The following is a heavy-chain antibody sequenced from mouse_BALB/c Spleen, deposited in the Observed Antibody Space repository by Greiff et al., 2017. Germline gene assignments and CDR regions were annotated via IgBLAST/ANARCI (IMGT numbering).Heavy chain of an antibody. CDR1: GFNIKDTY. CDR3: ARGAVDAMDY. CDR2: IDPANGNT. Sequence: VQLQQSGAELVKPGASVKLSCTASGFNIKDTYMHWVKQRPEQGLEWIGRIDPANGNTIYDPKFQGKATITADTSSNTAYLQLSSLTSEDTAVYYCARGAVDAMDYWGQGTSVTVSS. J-gene: IGHJ4*01. V-gene: IGHV14-3*02. D-gene: IGHD1-1*01.